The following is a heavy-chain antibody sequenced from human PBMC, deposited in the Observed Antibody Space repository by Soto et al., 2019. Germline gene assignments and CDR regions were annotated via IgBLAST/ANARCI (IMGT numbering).Heavy chain of an antibody. J-gene: IGHJ4*02. CDR2: ISAYNGNT. V-gene: IGHV1-18*01. CDR3: ARDTAIFGVVVNPCGDY. CDR1: GYTFTIYG. Sequence: ASVKVSCKASGYTFTIYGIIWVRQAPGQGLEWMGWISAYNGNTNYAQKLQGRVTMTTDTSTSTAYMELRSLRSDDTAVYYCARDTAIFGVVVNPCGDYWGQGTLVTVSS. D-gene: IGHD3-3*01.